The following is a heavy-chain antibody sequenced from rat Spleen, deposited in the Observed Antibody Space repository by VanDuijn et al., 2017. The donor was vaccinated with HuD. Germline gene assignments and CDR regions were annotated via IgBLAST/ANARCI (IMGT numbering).Heavy chain of an antibody. CDR3: AKSSSDYVMDA. CDR1: GFSLTSYN. CDR2: IWTGGST. V-gene: IGHV2-30*01. D-gene: IGHD1-2*01. J-gene: IGHJ4*01. Sequence: QVQLKESGPGLVQPSQTLSLTCTVSGFSLTSYNVHWVRQPTGKGLEWMGIIWTGGSTDYNSALKSRLSISRDTSKSQVFLKINSRQTDDIAPYYCAKSSSDYVMDAWGQGASVTVSS.